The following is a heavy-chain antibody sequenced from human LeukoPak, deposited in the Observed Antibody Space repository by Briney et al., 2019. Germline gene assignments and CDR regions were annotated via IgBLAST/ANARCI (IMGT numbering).Heavy chain of an antibody. V-gene: IGHV3-48*04. D-gene: IGHD3-22*01. CDR2: ISSSGSTI. CDR3: ATGHDSSGYYPDY. CDR1: GFTFSSYA. J-gene: IGHJ4*02. Sequence: GSLRLSCAASGFTFSSYAMSWVRPAPGKGLEWVSYISSSGSTIYYADSVKGRFTISRDNAKNSLYLQMNSLRAEGTAVYYCATGHDSSGYYPDYWGQGTLVTVSS.